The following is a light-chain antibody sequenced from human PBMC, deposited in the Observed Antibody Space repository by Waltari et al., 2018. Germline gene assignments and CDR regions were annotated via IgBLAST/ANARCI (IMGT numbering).Light chain of an antibody. CDR3: SSYRSSTTRV. Sequence: QSALTQPAHASGSPGQSITISCTGTSSDVGGYNSVSWYQQHPGKAPKLMIYEVSNRPSGVSDRFSGSKSGNTASLTISGLQAEDEADYYCSSYRSSTTRVFGTGTKVTVL. J-gene: IGLJ1*01. V-gene: IGLV2-14*01. CDR2: EVS. CDR1: SSDVGGYNS.